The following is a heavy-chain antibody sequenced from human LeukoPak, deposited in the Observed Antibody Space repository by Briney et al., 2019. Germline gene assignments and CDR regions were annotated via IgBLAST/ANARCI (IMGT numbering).Heavy chain of an antibody. CDR2: INYSGST. CDR3: ARGIINYDFWSGYRIFDY. V-gene: IGHV4-34*01. D-gene: IGHD3-3*01. Sequence: PSETLSLTCAVYGGSFSGYYWSWIRQPPGKGMEWIGEINYSGSTNYNPSLKSRVTIPVDTSKNQFSLKLSSVTAADTAVYYCARGIINYDFWSGYRIFDYWGQGTLVTVSS. J-gene: IGHJ4*02. CDR1: GGSFSGYY.